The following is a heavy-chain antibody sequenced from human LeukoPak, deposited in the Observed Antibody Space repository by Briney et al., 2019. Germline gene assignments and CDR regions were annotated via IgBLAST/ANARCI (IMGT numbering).Heavy chain of an antibody. V-gene: IGHV1-2*02. CDR2: INPNSGGT. CDR3: ARVNYDYSNYIPFDY. J-gene: IGHJ4*02. CDR1: GYTFTGYY. Sequence: ASVKVSCKASGYTFTGYYMHWVRQAPGQGLEWMGWINPNSGGTNYAQKFQGRVTMTRDTSISTAYMELSRLRSDDTAVYYCARVNYDYSNYIPFDYWGQGTLVTVSS. D-gene: IGHD4-11*01.